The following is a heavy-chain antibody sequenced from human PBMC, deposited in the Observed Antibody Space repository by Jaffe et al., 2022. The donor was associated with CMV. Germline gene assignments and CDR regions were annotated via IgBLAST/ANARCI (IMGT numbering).Heavy chain of an antibody. CDR1: GFTFSSYG. Sequence: QVQLVESGGGVVQPGRSLRLSCAASGFTFSSYGMHWVRQAPGKGLEWVAVISYDGSNKYYADSVKGRFTISRDNSKNTLYLQMNSLRAEDTAVYYCAKGPVTTFTHSPMDVWGQGTTVTVSS. V-gene: IGHV3-30*18. CDR3: AKGPVTTFTHSPMDV. CDR2: ISYDGSNK. J-gene: IGHJ6*02. D-gene: IGHD4-17*01.